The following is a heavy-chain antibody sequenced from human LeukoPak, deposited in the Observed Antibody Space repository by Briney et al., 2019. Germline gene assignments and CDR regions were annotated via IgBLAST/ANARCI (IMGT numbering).Heavy chain of an antibody. J-gene: IGHJ4*02. D-gene: IGHD4-23*01. CDR2: IFHSGST. CDR3: VYGGNSGDWLY. V-gene: IGHV4-4*02. CDR1: GGSISSGNW. Sequence: PSETLSLTCAVPGGSISSGNWWSWVRQPPGKGLEWIGEIFHSGSTNYNPSLKSRLTMSVDKSNNQFSLRLRSVTAADTAVYYCVYGGNSGDWLYWGQGTLVTVSS.